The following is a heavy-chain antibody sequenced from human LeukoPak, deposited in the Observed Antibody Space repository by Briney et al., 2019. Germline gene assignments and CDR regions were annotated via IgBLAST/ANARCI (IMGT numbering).Heavy chain of an antibody. V-gene: IGHV4-4*07. Sequence: PSETLSLTCTASGASITSHSWTWIRQPAGKRLEWIGRIYPSGGTDYNPSLKSRVTISLDTSENQFSLQLRSVTAADTAMYYCARLSFFEGPGQNYYYYIDVWGTGPKVTVSS. CDR1: GASITSHS. D-gene: IGHD2/OR15-2a*01. J-gene: IGHJ6*03. CDR3: ARLSFFEGPGQNYYYYIDV. CDR2: IYPSGGT.